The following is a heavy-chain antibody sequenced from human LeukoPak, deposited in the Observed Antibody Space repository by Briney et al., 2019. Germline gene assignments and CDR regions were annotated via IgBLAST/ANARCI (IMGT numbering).Heavy chain of an antibody. J-gene: IGHJ4*02. CDR1: GFTFNDYA. V-gene: IGHV3-30-3*01. Sequence: GRSLRLSCAPSGFTFNDYAMHWVRQAPGKGPEWVAVISYDGSNKYYADSVKGRFTISRDNSKNTLYLQMNSLRAEDTAVYYCAKDYRWLVRDWGQGTLVTVSS. CDR2: ISYDGSNK. D-gene: IGHD6-19*01. CDR3: AKDYRWLVRD.